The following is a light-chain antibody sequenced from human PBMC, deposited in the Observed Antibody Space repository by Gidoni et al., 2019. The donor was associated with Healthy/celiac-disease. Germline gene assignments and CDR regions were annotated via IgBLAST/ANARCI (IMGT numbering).Light chain of an antibody. CDR3: QQRSNWPKYT. V-gene: IGKV3-11*01. CDR1: QSVSSY. CDR2: DAS. Sequence: EIVLTQSPATLSLSPRERATLSCRASQSVSSYLAWYQQKPGQAPRLLIYDASNRATGIPARFSGSGSGTDFTLTISSLEPEDFAVYYCQQRSNWPKYTFXQXTKLEIK. J-gene: IGKJ2*01.